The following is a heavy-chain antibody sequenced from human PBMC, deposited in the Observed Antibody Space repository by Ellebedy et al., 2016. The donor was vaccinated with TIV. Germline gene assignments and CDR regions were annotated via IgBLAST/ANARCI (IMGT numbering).Heavy chain of an antibody. Sequence: PGGSLRLSCAASGFTFISYGMAWVRQAPGKGLEWVSAISGSGDRTYYADSVKGRFTISRDNSKNTLYLQMNSLRAEDTAVYYCAKDPSVGSYSEYWGQGTLVTVSS. J-gene: IGHJ4*02. V-gene: IGHV3-23*01. D-gene: IGHD2-21*01. CDR1: GFTFISYG. CDR3: AKDPSVGSYSEY. CDR2: ISGSGDRT.